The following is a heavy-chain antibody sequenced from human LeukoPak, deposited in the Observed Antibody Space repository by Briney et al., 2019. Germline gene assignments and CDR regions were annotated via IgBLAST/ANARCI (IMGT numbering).Heavy chain of an antibody. J-gene: IGHJ6*02. CDR1: GGTFSSYA. D-gene: IGHD3-10*01. V-gene: IGHV1-69*13. CDR2: IIPIFGTA. CDR3: AKLLTYGSGSYRRGMDV. Sequence: SVKVSCKASGGTFSSYAISWVRQAPGQGLEWMGGIIPIFGTANYAQKFQGRVTITADESTSTAYMELNSLRAEDTAVYYCAKLLTYGSGSYRRGMDVWGQGTTVTVSS.